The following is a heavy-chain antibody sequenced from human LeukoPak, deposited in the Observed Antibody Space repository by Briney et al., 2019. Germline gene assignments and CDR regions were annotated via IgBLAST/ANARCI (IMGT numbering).Heavy chain of an antibody. D-gene: IGHD3-10*01. V-gene: IGHV4-30-2*01. Sequence: SETLSLTCAVSGGSISSGGYSWSWIRQPPGKGLEWIGYIYHSGSTNYNPSLKSRVTISVDTSKNQFSLKLSSVTAADTAVYYCARASNYYGSGSYYRSGYYFDYWGQGTLVTVSS. CDR1: GGSISSGGYS. J-gene: IGHJ4*02. CDR3: ARASNYYGSGSYYRSGYYFDY. CDR2: IYHSGST.